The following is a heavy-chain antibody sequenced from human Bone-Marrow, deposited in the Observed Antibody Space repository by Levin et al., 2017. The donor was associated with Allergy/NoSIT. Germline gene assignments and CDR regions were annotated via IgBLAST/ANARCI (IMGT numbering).Heavy chain of an antibody. CDR3: ASHSTMIRGYDNYGMDG. Sequence: GGSLRLSCAASGFIFNNFAMHWVRQAPGKGLEWVAVISFDGNNEYYADSLKGRFTISRDDSKNTLYLQMNSLRPEDTAVYYCASHSTMIRGYDNYGMDGWGQGTTVTVSS. D-gene: IGHD3-10*01. J-gene: IGHJ6*02. V-gene: IGHV3-30-3*01. CDR2: ISFDGNNE. CDR1: GFIFNNFA.